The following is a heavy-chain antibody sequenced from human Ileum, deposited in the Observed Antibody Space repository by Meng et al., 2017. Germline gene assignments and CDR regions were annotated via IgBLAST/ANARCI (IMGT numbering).Heavy chain of an antibody. J-gene: IGHJ4*02. CDR1: GGTFNTYA. CDR2: IIPIFDTP. V-gene: IGHV1-69*01. CDR3: ARGAVVATTYYFDS. D-gene: IGHD2-21*02. Sequence: QVQLVQAGAEVKKPGSSVKVSCQVSGGTFNTYAISWVRQASGQGLEWMGGIIPIFDTPNYAQKFQDRVTITADASTSTTYMELNGLMSEDTALYYCARGAVVATTYYFDSWGQGTLVTVSS.